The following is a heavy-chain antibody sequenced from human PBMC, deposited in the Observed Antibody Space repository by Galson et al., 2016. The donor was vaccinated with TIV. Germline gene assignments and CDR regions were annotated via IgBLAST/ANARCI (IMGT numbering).Heavy chain of an antibody. CDR3: ARRGVTGTFFDY. J-gene: IGHJ4*02. D-gene: IGHD1-20*01. CDR1: GDSISIGHY. V-gene: IGHV4-38-2*02. CDR2: IYHTGIT. Sequence: TLSLTCTVSGDSISIGHYWSWIRQPPGKGLEWIGTIYHTGITYYNSSLKSPVTMSVDTSKNQFSLKLASVTVADTAVYYCARRGVTGTFFDYWGQGILVTVSS.